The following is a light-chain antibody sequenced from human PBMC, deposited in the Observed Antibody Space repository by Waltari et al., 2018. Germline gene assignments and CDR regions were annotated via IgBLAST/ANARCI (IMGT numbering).Light chain of an antibody. CDR3: YQHSSGYS. Sequence: EVILTQSPAPLSLYPGERATLSCRASQSVSSYLAWYQQKPGQAPRLLIHSASSRATGIPDRFSGSGSGTEFTLTISSLEPEDVGVYHCYQHSSGYSFGQGTKVEIK. CDR2: SAS. CDR1: QSVSSY. V-gene: IGKV3-11*01. J-gene: IGKJ2*03.